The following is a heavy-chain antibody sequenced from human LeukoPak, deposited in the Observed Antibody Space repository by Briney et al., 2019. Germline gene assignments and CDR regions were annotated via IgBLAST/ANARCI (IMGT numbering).Heavy chain of an antibody. CDR2: VSSNGGST. CDR3: AKVGSVVIPATAGGHY. J-gene: IGHJ4*02. V-gene: IGHV3-23*01. D-gene: IGHD2-2*01. CDR1: GFTFSDYY. Sequence: GGSLRLSCAASGFTFSDYYMSWIRQAPGKGLEWLSTVSSNGGSTYYADSVKGRFTISRDNSKNTLSLQMNSLRAEDTAVYYCAKVGSVVIPATAGGHYWGQGTLVTVSS.